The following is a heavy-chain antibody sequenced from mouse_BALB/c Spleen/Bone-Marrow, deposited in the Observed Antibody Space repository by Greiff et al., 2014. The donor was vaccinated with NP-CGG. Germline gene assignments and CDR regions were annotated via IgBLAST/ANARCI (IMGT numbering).Heavy chain of an antibody. D-gene: IGHD1-2*01. V-gene: IGHV2-9*02. Sequence: VHLVESGPGLVAPSQSLSITCTVSGSSLTSYGVHWVRQPPGKGLEWLGVIWAGGSTNYNSALMSRLSISKDNSKSQVFLKMNSLQTDDTAMYYCARYYYGFLDYWGQGTTLTVSS. CDR2: IWAGGST. CDR1: GSSLTSYG. J-gene: IGHJ2*01. CDR3: ARYYYGFLDY.